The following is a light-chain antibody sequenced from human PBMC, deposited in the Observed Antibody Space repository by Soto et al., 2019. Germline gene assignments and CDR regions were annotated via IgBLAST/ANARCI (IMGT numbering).Light chain of an antibody. Sequence: QSALTQPASVSGSPGQSITISCTGTSSDVGGYNSVSWYQQHPGKVPKIMIYDVSNRPSGVPHLFSGSKSGNTASLTICRLQAEDAADYYGSSYTSIPALVFGTGTKLTVL. J-gene: IGLJ1*01. CDR2: DVS. V-gene: IGLV2-14*01. CDR1: SSDVGGYNS. CDR3: SSYTSIPALV.